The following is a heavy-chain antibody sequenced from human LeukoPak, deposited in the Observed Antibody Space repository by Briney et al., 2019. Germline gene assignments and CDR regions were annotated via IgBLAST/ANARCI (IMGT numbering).Heavy chain of an antibody. CDR1: GYTFTDYY. V-gene: IGHV1-2*02. D-gene: IGHD3-3*01. Sequence: ASVKVSCKAFGYTFTDYYLHWVRQAPGQGLEWMGWINLNSGGTNSAQKFQGRVAMTRDTSISTAYTDLSRLRSDDTAVYYCARSRSGYQSLYYFDYWGQGTLVTVSS. CDR3: ARSRSGYQSLYYFDY. J-gene: IGHJ4*02. CDR2: INLNSGGT.